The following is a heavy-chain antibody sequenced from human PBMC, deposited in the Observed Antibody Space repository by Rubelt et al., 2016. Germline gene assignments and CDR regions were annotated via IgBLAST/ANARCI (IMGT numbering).Heavy chain of an antibody. Sequence: YDGSNKYYADSVKGRFTISRDNSKNTLYLQMNSLRAEDTAVYYCARDYDILTGPYGMDVWGQGTTVTVSS. CDR2: YDGSNK. CDR3: ARDYDILTGPYGMDV. V-gene: IGHV3-30*01. D-gene: IGHD3-9*01. J-gene: IGHJ6*02.